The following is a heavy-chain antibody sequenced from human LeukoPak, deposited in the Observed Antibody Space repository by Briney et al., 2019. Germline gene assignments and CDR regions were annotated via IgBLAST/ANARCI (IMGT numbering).Heavy chain of an antibody. CDR1: GFTFSSYG. CDR2: ISGSGGST. J-gene: IGHJ4*02. Sequence: PGGSLRLSCAASGFTFSSYGMRWVRQAPGKGLEWASAISGSGGSTYYADSVKGRFSISRDNSKNTLFLQMNSLRAEDTAVYYCAKADYDILTGCYFDYWGQRSLVTVSS. CDR3: AKADYDILTGCYFDY. D-gene: IGHD3-9*01. V-gene: IGHV3-23*01.